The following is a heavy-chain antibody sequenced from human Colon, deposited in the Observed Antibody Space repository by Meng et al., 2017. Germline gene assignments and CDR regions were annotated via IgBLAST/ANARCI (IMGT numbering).Heavy chain of an antibody. V-gene: IGHV4-4*01. CDR1: GGSLSSDCW. CDR3: VRGRQTYGSGYLYSFDD. Sequence: QGRLQGSGLGLATPPGPLSLTCAVSGGSLSSDCWWSWVRQSPGKGLEWIGDIYHSGRTNYNPSLKSRVTMSVDESKNQFSLKLSSVTASDTAVYFCVRGRQTYGSGYLYSFDDWGQGALVTVSS. J-gene: IGHJ4*02. CDR2: IYHSGRT. D-gene: IGHD6-25*01.